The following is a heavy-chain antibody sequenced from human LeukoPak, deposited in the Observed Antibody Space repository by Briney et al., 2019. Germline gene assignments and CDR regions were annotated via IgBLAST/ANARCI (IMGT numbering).Heavy chain of an antibody. D-gene: IGHD4-23*01. CDR1: GFTFSSCA. V-gene: IGHV3-23*01. Sequence: QPGGSLRLSCAASGFTFSSCAMSWVRQAPGKGLEWVSVISDGGGTTYYADSVKGRFTISRDNSKTTLYLQMSSLRAEDTAVYYCAKFGGFNFPRGRYIDLWGRGTLVTVSS. CDR2: ISDGGGTT. CDR3: AKFGGFNFPRGRYIDL. J-gene: IGHJ2*01.